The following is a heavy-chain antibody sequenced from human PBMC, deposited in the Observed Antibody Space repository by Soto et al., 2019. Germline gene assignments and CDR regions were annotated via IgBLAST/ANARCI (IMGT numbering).Heavy chain of an antibody. CDR2: IYYSGST. CDR3: ARHYGSESYSVDY. J-gene: IGHJ4*02. V-gene: IGHV4-39*01. Sequence: SETLSLTCTVSGGYISSSSYYWGWLRQPPGKGLEWIGSIYYSGSTYYNPSLKSRVTISVDTSKNQFSLKLSSVTAADTAVFYCARHYGSESYSVDYWGQGTLVTVSS. CDR1: GGYISSSSYY. D-gene: IGHD3-10*01.